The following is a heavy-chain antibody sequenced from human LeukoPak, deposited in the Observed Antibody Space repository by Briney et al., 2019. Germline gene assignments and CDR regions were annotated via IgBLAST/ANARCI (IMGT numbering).Heavy chain of an antibody. J-gene: IGHJ4*02. Sequence: SETLSLTCTVSGGSISSYYWSWIRQPPGKGLKWIGYIYYSGSTNYNPSLKSRVTISVDTSKNQFSLKLSSVTAADTAVYYCARDPRGYSYGIWGQGTLVTVSS. CDR1: GGSISSYY. CDR3: ARDPRGYSYGI. CDR2: IYYSGST. D-gene: IGHD5-18*01. V-gene: IGHV4-59*01.